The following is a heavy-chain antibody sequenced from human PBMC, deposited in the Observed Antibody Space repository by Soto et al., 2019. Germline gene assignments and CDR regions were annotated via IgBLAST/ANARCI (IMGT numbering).Heavy chain of an antibody. CDR2: IKQDGSEE. D-gene: IGHD1-26*01. CDR1: GFTFSTCW. Sequence: EVQLVESGGGLVQPGGSLRLSCAASGFTFSTCWMTWVRQAPGKGLEWVAYIKQDGSEEYYVDSVKGRFTISRDNAKNSLYLQMNSLRAEDTAVYYCALLRGGTYYSSWGQGTLVTVSS. V-gene: IGHV3-7*01. CDR3: ALLRGGTYYSS. J-gene: IGHJ5*02.